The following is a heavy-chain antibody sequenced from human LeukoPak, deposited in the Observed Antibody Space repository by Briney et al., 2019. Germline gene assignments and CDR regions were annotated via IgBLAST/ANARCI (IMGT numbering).Heavy chain of an antibody. CDR3: ASDSFGI. CDR2: IKQDGSEK. J-gene: IGHJ3*02. Sequence: GGSQRLSCVASGFIFSSYWMSWVRQAPGKGLEWVANIKQDGSEKYYVDSVKGRFTISRDNAKNSLFLQMNSLRAEDTAVYYCASDSFGIWGQGTMVTVSS. CDR1: GFIFSSYW. V-gene: IGHV3-7*01.